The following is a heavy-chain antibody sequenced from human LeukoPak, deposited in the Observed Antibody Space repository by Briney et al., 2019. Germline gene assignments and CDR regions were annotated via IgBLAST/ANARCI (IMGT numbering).Heavy chain of an antibody. J-gene: IGHJ5*02. D-gene: IGHD4-17*01. V-gene: IGHV1-2*02. CDR1: GYTFTSYG. CDR3: ARATVTLTNFWFDP. Sequence: ASVKVSCKASGYTFTSYGISWVRQAPGQGLEWMGWINPNSGGTNYAQKFQGRVTMTRDTSISTAYMELSRLRSDDTAVYYCARATVTLTNFWFDPWGQGTLVTVSS. CDR2: INPNSGGT.